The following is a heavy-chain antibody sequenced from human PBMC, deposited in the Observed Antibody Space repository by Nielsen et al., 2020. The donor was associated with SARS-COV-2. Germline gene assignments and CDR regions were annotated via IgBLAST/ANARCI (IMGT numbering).Heavy chain of an antibody. CDR1: GYSFTSSW. D-gene: IGHD6-19*01. J-gene: IGHJ4*02. CDR3: ARPGSSGWDDY. CDR2: IDPSDSYT. V-gene: IGHV5-10-1*01. Sequence: ESLKISCQGSGYSFTSSWISWVRQMPGKGLEWMGRIDPSDSYTNYIPSFQGHVTISADKSISTAYLQWSSLKASDTAMYYCARPGSSGWDDYWGQGTLVTVSS.